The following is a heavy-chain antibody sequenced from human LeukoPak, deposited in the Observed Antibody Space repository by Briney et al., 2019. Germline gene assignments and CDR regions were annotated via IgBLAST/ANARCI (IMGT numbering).Heavy chain of an antibody. J-gene: IGHJ4*02. Sequence: PGGSLRLSCAASGFPFSSYWISWVRQAPGRGREWVANIKQDGSEKYYVDSVKGRFTISRDNAKNSLYLQMNSLRAEDTAVYYCARVLGSGYDYLDYWGQGTLVTVSS. CDR3: ARVLGSGYDYLDY. V-gene: IGHV3-7*01. CDR2: IKQDGSEK. D-gene: IGHD5-12*01. CDR1: GFPFSSYW.